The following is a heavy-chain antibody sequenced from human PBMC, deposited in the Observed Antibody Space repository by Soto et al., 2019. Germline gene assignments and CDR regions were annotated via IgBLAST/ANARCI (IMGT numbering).Heavy chain of an antibody. D-gene: IGHD3-22*01. J-gene: IGHJ4*02. CDR2: IKSKTDGGTT. CDR1: GFTFSNAW. Sequence: EVQLVESGGGLVKPGGSLRLSCAASGFTFSNAWMRWVRQAPGKGLEWVGRIKSKTDGGTTDYAEPVKGRFTISRDESKNTLYWQRTSLKTEDPAVYYCTTELDYYDRVGYYRYYFDSWAREPWSPSPQ. CDR3: TTELDYYDRVGYYRYYFDS. V-gene: IGHV3-15*01.